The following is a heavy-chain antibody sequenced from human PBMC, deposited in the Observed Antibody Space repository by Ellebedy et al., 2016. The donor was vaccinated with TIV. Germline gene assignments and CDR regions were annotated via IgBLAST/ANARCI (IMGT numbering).Heavy chain of an antibody. J-gene: IGHJ4*02. CDR2: VYYIGGP. D-gene: IGHD2-21*02. CDR3: ARTDPWPPIDD. CDR1: GGSVSSTRYY. V-gene: IGHV4-39*01. Sequence: MPSETLSLTCSVSGGSVSSTRYYWAWIRQPPGKGLEYIGSVYYIGGPYYNPSFKSRVTLSADTSKNQFSLNLRTVTAADTAVYYCARTDPWPPIDDWGQGILVSVSS.